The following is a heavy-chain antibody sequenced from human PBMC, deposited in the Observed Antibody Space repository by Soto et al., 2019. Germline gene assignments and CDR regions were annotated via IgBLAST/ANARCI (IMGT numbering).Heavy chain of an antibody. J-gene: IGHJ4*02. D-gene: IGHD3-16*02. Sequence: GGSLRLSCAGSGFSLSSYTMHWVRQAPGKGLKRVALISFDSSSKHYADSVKGRYSISRDNSKNTRYLQMDSLRSDDTALYYCARDRLRLGELSLIGYFDSWGQGT. CDR1: GFSLSSYT. V-gene: IGHV3-30-3*01. CDR2: ISFDSSSK. CDR3: ARDRLRLGELSLIGYFDS.